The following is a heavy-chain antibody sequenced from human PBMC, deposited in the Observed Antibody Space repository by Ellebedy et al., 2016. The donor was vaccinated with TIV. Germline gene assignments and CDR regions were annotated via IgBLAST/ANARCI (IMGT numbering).Heavy chain of an antibody. Sequence: MPSETLSLTCTVSSGSISSWYWTWIRQPPGKGLEWIGHIHYSGRIHDNPSLKSRVAISVDRSKGQFSLHLSSVTAADTAVYYCAVALHEGYTGYSGLIYWGQGTLVTVSS. V-gene: IGHV4-59*08. CDR1: SGSISSWY. CDR2: IHYSGRI. J-gene: IGHJ4*02. D-gene: IGHD5-12*01. CDR3: AVALHEGYTGYSGLIY.